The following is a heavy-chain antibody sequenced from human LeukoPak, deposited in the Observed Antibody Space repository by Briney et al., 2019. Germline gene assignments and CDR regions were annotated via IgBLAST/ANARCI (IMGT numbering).Heavy chain of an antibody. Sequence: PSETLSLTCTVSGGSISNYYWSWIRQPAGKGLEWIGRIYTSGSTNYNPSLKSRVTMSVDTSKNQFSLKLSSVTAADTAVYYCARENRFVTMVRGVLDPWGQGTLVTVSS. J-gene: IGHJ5*02. CDR2: IYTSGST. D-gene: IGHD3-10*01. V-gene: IGHV4-4*07. CDR3: ARENRFVTMVRGVLDP. CDR1: GGSISNYY.